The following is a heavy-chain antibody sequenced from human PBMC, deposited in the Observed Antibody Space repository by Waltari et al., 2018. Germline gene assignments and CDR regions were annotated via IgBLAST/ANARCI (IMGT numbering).Heavy chain of an antibody. V-gene: IGHV3-21*02. CDR3: ARDPPIIWNGHPPSMDV. Sequence: EVQMVESGGGLVEPGGSLRLSCATSGFIFRSFSMSWVRQTPGKGLEWVSSITSSYYIYYPDSGEGRFTISRDNAKQSLYLQMNSLRAEDTAVYYCARDPPIIWNGHPPSMDVWGQGTTVTVSS. CDR2: ITSSYYI. CDR1: GFIFRSFS. D-gene: IGHD3-3*01. J-gene: IGHJ6*02.